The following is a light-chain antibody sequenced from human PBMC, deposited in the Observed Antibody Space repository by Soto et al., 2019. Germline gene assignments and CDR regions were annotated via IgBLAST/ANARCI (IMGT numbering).Light chain of an antibody. CDR3: QQRGDWPPIT. J-gene: IGKJ5*01. Sequence: EIVLTQSPATLSLSPWERATLSCRASQSVGTSLAWYQQKPGQPPRLLIYNASNRTTGIPARFSGSGSGTDFTLTISSLEPEDFAVYYCQQRGDWPPITFGQGTRLEI. V-gene: IGKV3-11*01. CDR2: NAS. CDR1: QSVGTS.